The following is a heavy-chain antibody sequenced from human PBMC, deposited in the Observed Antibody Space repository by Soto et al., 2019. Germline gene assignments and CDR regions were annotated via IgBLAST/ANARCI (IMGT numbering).Heavy chain of an antibody. D-gene: IGHD6-19*01. CDR2: ISWDSGRL. J-gene: IGHJ4*02. CDR3: AKGFGGWFRPRFEN. V-gene: IGHV3-9*01. CDR1: GFRFEDYA. Sequence: EVQLVESGEGLVQPGRSLRISCAASGFRFEDYAMHWVRQVPGKGLEWVSGISWDSGRLGYTDPVKGRFSISRDNAKNSLYLQMNSLRTEDTAFYYCAKGFGGWFRPRFENWGQGILVTVSS.